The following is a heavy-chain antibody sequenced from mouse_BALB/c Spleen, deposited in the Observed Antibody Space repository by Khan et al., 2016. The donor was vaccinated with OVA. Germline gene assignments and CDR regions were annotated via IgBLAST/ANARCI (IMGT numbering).Heavy chain of an antibody. CDR1: GYTFTSYY. Sequence: QIQLVQSGAELVKPGASVKLSCKASGYTFTSYYMYWVKQRPGQGLEWIGEINPSNGGTNFNEKFKSKATLTVDKSSSTAYMRLSSLTSEDSAVLYWKRSGYGSFSYRGQGTLVTVSA. D-gene: IGHD1-1*02. CDR2: INPSNGGT. J-gene: IGHJ3*01. CDR3: KRSGYGSFSY. V-gene: IGHV1S81*02.